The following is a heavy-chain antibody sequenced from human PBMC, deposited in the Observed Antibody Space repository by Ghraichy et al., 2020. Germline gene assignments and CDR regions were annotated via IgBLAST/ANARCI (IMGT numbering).Heavy chain of an antibody. J-gene: IGHJ4*02. CDR1: GGSISSYY. Sequence: GSLSLTCTVSGGSISSYYWSWIRQPPGKGLEWIGYIYYSGSTNYNPSLKSRVTISVDTSKNQFSLKLSSVTAADTALYYCARGGYYFDYWGQGTLVTVSS. CDR2: IYYSGST. D-gene: IGHD3-16*01. V-gene: IGHV4-59*01. CDR3: ARGGYYFDY.